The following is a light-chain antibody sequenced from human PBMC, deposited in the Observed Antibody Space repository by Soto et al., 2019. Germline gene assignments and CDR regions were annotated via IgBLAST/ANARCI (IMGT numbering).Light chain of an antibody. CDR3: QPYNNWPLT. J-gene: IGKJ4*01. V-gene: IGKV3-20*01. CDR1: QSVSNNY. Sequence: EIVLTQSPGTLSLSPGERATLSCRASQSVSNNYLAWYQQKPGQAPRLLIYGASNRATGIPDRFSGSGSGTDFTLTISRLEPEDFAVYYCQPYNNWPLTFGGGTKVEIK. CDR2: GAS.